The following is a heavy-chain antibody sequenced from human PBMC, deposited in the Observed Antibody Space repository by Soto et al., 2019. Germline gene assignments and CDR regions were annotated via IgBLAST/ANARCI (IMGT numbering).Heavy chain of an antibody. CDR3: VRQQYDFLVDP. V-gene: IGHV3-21*01. CDR2: IDASSTHI. Sequence: PVGSLRLSCAASGFSFSTYNMNWVRQAPGKGLEWVSSIDASSTHIYYADSVKGRFTISRDNGKSSLYLQMDCLRAEDTALYYCVRQQYDFLVDPWGQGTLVTVSS. J-gene: IGHJ5*02. D-gene: IGHD3-16*01. CDR1: GFSFSTYN.